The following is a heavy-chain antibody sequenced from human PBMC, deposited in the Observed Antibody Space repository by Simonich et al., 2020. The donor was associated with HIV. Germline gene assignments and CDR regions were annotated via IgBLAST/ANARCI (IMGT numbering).Heavy chain of an antibody. D-gene: IGHD1-20*01. CDR3: ASQEYYNWNDPYFDY. Sequence: QVQLVQSGAEVKKPGASVKVSCKASGYTFTSYYMHWVRQATGQGLEWVGRIHPSGGRTNYAPKFKDRVTMTRDTSTSTVYMQLSSLRSEDTAVYYCASQEYYNWNDPYFDYWGQGTLVTVSS. V-gene: IGHV1-46*01. CDR2: IHPSGGRT. J-gene: IGHJ4*02. CDR1: GYTFTSYY.